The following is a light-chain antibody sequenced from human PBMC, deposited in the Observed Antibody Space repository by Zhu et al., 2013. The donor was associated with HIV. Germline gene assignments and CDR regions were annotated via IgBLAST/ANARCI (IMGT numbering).Light chain of an antibody. CDR3: SSYAGSKNVV. CDR2: SNT. J-gene: IGLJ2*01. CDR1: RSNIGTNT. Sequence: QSVLTQPPSASGTPGQRVTISCSGNRSNIGTNTVNWYQQVPGAAPKLLIYSNTQRPSGVPDRFSGSKSGNMASLTVSGLQAEDEGDYYCSSYAGSKNVVFGGGTKLTVL. V-gene: IGLV1-44*01.